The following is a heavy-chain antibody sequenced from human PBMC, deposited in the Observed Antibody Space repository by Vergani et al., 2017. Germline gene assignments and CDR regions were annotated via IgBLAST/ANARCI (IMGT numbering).Heavy chain of an antibody. CDR2: INSDGSST. J-gene: IGHJ4*02. D-gene: IGHD6-13*01. V-gene: IGHV3-74*01. Sequence: EVQLVESGGGFVQPGGSLRLSCAASGFTFSSYWMHWVRQAPGKGLVWVSRINSDGSSTSYTDSVKGRFTISRDNAKNTLYLQMNSLRAEDTAVYYCAKDFGYSSSWYVYWGQGTLVTVSS. CDR1: GFTFSSYW. CDR3: AKDFGYSSSWYVY.